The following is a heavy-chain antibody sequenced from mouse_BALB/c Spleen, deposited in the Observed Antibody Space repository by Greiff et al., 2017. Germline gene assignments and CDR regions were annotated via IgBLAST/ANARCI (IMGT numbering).Heavy chain of an antibody. Sequence: LVKTGASVKISCKASGYSFTGYYMHWVKQSHGKSLEWIGYISCYNGATSYNQKFKGKATFTVDTSSSTAYMQFNSLTSEDSAVYYCAREEYGKGGYFDYWGQGTTLTVSS. V-gene: IGHV1S34*01. D-gene: IGHD2-10*02. CDR3: AREEYGKGGYFDY. J-gene: IGHJ2*01. CDR1: GYSFTGYY. CDR2: ISCYNGAT.